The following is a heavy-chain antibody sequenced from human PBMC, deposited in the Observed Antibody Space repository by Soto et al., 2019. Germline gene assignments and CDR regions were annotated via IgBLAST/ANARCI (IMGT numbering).Heavy chain of an antibody. CDR1: GGTFSSYA. CDR3: ASSIAAAGIYYYYGMDV. D-gene: IGHD6-13*01. J-gene: IGHJ6*02. Sequence: SVNVSCKASGGTFSSYAISWVRQAPGQGLEWMGGIIPIFGTANYAQKFQGRVTITADESTSTAYMELSSLRSEDTAVYYCASSIAAAGIYYYYGMDVWGQGTTVTVSS. CDR2: IIPIFGTA. V-gene: IGHV1-69*13.